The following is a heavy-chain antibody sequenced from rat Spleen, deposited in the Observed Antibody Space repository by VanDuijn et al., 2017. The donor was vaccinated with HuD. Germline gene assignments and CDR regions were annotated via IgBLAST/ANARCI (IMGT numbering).Heavy chain of an antibody. Sequence: EVQLVESDGGLVQPGRSLKLSCAASGFTFSGFPMAWVRQAPGKGLEWVASIINTGDSIYYPDSVKGRFTISRDNAQNTLYLQMNSLRSEDTATYYCTRGGRWYFDFWGPGTMVTVSS. CDR2: IINTGDSI. V-gene: IGHV5-46*01. J-gene: IGHJ1*01. CDR1: GFTFSGFP. CDR3: TRGGRWYFDF.